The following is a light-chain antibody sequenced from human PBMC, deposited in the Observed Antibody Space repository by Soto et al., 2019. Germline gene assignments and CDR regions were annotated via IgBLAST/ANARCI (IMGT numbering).Light chain of an antibody. J-gene: IGKJ2*01. CDR2: DAS. Sequence: DIQMTQSPSSLSASVGDRVTITCQASQDISNNLHWYQVKPGKAPKLLIYDASNLETGVPSRFSGSGSGTDFTFTINSLQPEDVATYYCQQYDDLRRTFGQGTKLQIK. CDR1: QDISNN. CDR3: QQYDDLRRT. V-gene: IGKV1-33*01.